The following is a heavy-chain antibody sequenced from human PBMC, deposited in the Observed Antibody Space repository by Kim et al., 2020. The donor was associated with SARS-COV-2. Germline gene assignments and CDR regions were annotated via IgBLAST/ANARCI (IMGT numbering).Heavy chain of an antibody. D-gene: IGHD5-18*01. CDR3: VRVVDTTRALGY. Sequence: GGSLRLSCAASGFTFNSYWMHWVRQAPGKGLVWVSRINSAGTITAYADSVQGRFTISRDNAKNTLYLQMNSLRAEDTAVYYCVRVVDTTRALGYWGQGTLVTVSS. CDR1: GFTFNSYW. CDR2: INSAGTIT. J-gene: IGHJ4*02. V-gene: IGHV3-74*01.